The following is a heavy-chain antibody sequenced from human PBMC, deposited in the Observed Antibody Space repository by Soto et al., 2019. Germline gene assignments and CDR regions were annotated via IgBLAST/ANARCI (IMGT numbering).Heavy chain of an antibody. CDR1: GGSINNYY. D-gene: IGHD3-9*01. V-gene: IGHV4-59*08. J-gene: IGHJ3*02. CDR3: ARHTDDILTGNEALDI. Sequence: QVLLQESGPGLLKPSETLSLTCTVSGGSINNYYWSWIRQPPGKGLAWLGYVYYSGTTNYNSDIKSRITILRDTSKNQFYLRLSSVTAADTVVYYCARHTDDILTGNEALDIWGQGTVVTVSS. CDR2: VYYSGTT.